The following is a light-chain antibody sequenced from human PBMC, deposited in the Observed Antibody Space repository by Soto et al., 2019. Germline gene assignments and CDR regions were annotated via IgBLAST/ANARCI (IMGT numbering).Light chain of an antibody. V-gene: IGLV2-18*02. CDR1: SSDVGSYNR. J-gene: IGLJ1*01. CDR2: EVS. Sequence: QSALTQPPSVSGSPGQSVTISCTGTSSDVGSYNRVSWYQQPPGTAPKLMIYEVSNRPSGVSNRFSGSKSGNTASLTISGLQAEDEADYYCSSYTNSGVFGTGTKVTVL. CDR3: SSYTNSGV.